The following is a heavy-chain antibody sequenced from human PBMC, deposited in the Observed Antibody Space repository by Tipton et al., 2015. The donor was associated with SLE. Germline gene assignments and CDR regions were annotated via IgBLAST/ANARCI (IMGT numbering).Heavy chain of an antibody. CDR1: GGSISSGGYF. V-gene: IGHV4-61*02. CDR3: ARYGSGSSGAFDI. J-gene: IGHJ3*02. CDR2: IYTSGST. Sequence: TLSLTCTVSGGSISSGGYFWTWIRQPAGKGLEWIGRIYTSGSTSYNPSLKSRVTISVDTSKKQFSLKLSSVTAADTAVYYCARYGSGSSGAFDIWGQGTMVTVSS. D-gene: IGHD3-10*01.